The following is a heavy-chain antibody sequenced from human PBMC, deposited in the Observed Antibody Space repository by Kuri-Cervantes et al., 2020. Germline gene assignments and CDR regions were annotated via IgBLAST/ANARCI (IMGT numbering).Heavy chain of an antibody. CDR1: GGSISSGDYY. V-gene: IGHV4-30-4*01. J-gene: IGHJ4*02. Sequence: SETLSLTCTVSGGSISSGDYYWSWIRQPPGKGLEWIGYIYYSGSTYYNPSLKSRVTISVDTSKNQFSLKLSSVTAADTAVYYCARWRLPIAAAGGFDYWGQGTLVTDSS. D-gene: IGHD6-13*01. CDR3: ARWRLPIAAAGGFDY. CDR2: IYYSGST.